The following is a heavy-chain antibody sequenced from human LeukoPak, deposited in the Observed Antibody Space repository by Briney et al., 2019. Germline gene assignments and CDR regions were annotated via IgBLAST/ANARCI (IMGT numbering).Heavy chain of an antibody. Sequence: SETLSLTCAVYGGSFSGYYWSWIRQPPGKGLEWIGEVNHSGSTNYNPSLKSRVTISVDTSKNQFSLKLSSVTAADTAVYYCARGAAAGPLDYWGQGTLVTVSS. D-gene: IGHD6-13*01. J-gene: IGHJ4*02. CDR3: ARGAAAGPLDY. V-gene: IGHV4-34*01. CDR1: GGSFSGYY. CDR2: VNHSGST.